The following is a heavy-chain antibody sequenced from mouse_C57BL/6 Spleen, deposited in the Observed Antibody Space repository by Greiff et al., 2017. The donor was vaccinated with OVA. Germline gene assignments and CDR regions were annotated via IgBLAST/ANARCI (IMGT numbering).Heavy chain of an antibody. J-gene: IGHJ2*01. V-gene: IGHV1-52*01. CDR1: GYTFTSYW. Sequence: QVQLKQPGAELVRPGSSVKLSCKASGYTFTSYWMHWVKQRPIQGLEWIGNIDPSDSETHYNQKFKDKATLTVDKSSSTAYMQLSSLTSEDSAVYYCARRGDYDLYYVDYWGQGTTRTVSS. CDR3: ARRGDYDLYYVDY. CDR2: IDPSDSET. D-gene: IGHD2-4*01.